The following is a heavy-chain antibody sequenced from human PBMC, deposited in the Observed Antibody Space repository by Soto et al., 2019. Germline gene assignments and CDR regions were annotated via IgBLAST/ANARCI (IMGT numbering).Heavy chain of an antibody. Sequence: PSETLSLTCTVSGGSISSGDYYWSWIRQPPGKGLEWIGYIYYSGSTYYNPSLKSRVTISVDTSKNQFSLKLSSVTAADTAVYYCARDLNGGNELGGFDYWDQGTLVTVSS. V-gene: IGHV4-30-4*01. CDR3: ARDLNGGNELGGFDY. CDR2: IYYSGST. J-gene: IGHJ4*02. CDR1: GGSISSGDYY. D-gene: IGHD7-27*01.